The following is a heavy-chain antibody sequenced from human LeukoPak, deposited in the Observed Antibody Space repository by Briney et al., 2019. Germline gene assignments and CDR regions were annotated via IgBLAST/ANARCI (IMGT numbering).Heavy chain of an antibody. CDR3: ARGRSGSYWRLDY. V-gene: IGHV4-34*01. D-gene: IGHD1-26*01. CDR2: INHSGST. Sequence: SETLSLTCAVYGGFFSGYYWSWIRQPPGKGLEWIGEINHSGSTNYNPSLKSRVTISVDTSKNQCSLKLSSVTAADTAVYYCARGRSGSYWRLDYWGQGTLVTVSS. CDR1: GGFFSGYY. J-gene: IGHJ4*02.